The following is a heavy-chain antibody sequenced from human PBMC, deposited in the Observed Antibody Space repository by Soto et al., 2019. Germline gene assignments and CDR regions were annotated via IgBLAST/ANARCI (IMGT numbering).Heavy chain of an antibody. J-gene: IGHJ4*02. CDR1: GGSINSGDSY. Sequence: SETLSLTCTVSGGSINSGDSYWSWIRQPPGKGLEWIGYIYYSGSTYYNPSLESRVSISVDTSKNQFSLKLHSVTAADTAVYYCARAPRYQLLNSGFYVLPDYWGQGTLVTVSS. CDR2: IYYSGST. D-gene: IGHD2-2*01. CDR3: ARAPRYQLLNSGFYVLPDY. V-gene: IGHV4-30-4*01.